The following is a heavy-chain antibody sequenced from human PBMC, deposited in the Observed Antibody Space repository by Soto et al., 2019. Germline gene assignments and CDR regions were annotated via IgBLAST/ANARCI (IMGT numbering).Heavy chain of an antibody. CDR1: VGSGSSGSYY. CDR2: IYYSGST. Sequence: SYTLSLTCTVSVGSGSSGSYYWRWIRHPPGKGLEWIGYIYYSGSTNYNPSLKSRVTISVDTSKNQFSLKLSSVTAADTAVYYCARIRITIFGVVNNWFDPWGQGTLVTVSS. J-gene: IGHJ5*02. V-gene: IGHV4-61*01. CDR3: ARIRITIFGVVNNWFDP. D-gene: IGHD3-3*01.